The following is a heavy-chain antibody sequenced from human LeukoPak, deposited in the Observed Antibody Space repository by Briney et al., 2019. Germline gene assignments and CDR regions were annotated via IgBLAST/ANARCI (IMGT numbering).Heavy chain of an antibody. CDR1: GYSFTSYW. V-gene: IGHV5-10-1*01. Sequence: GESLKISCKGSGYSFTSYWISWVRQLPGKGLEWMGRIDPSDSYTNYSPSFQGHVTISADKSISTAYLQWSSLKASDTAMYYCARHPPRFDKAFDIWGQGTMVAVSS. D-gene: IGHD3-16*01. CDR2: IDPSDSYT. CDR3: ARHPPRFDKAFDI. J-gene: IGHJ3*02.